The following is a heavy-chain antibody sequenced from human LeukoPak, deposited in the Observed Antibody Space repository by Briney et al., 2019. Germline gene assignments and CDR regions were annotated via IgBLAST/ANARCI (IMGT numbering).Heavy chain of an antibody. Sequence: GGSLRLSCAVSGFTFRNYWMSWVRQAPGKGLEWVANIKQDGSEKNYVDSVKGRFTISRDNAKNSLYLQMNSLRVEDTAVYYCARLEQWLTPYWGQGTLVTVSS. CDR1: GFTFRNYW. CDR3: ARLEQWLTPY. V-gene: IGHV3-7*01. D-gene: IGHD6-19*01. J-gene: IGHJ4*02. CDR2: IKQDGSEK.